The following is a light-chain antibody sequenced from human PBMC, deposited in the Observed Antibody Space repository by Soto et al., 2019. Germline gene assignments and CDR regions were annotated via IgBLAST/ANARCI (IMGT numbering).Light chain of an antibody. CDR2: DAS. Sequence: DIQMTQSPAAXSXXVXXXXXXXXQASQDISNYLNWYQQKLGKAPKLLIYDASNLETGVPSRFSGSGSGTDFTFTISSLQPEDIATYYCQQYSHLITFGQGTRLEI. CDR3: QQYSHLIT. CDR1: QDISNY. J-gene: IGKJ5*01. V-gene: IGKV1-33*01.